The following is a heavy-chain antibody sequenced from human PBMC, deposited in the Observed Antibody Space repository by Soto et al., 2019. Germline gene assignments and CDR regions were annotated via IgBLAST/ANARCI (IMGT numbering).Heavy chain of an antibody. CDR2: ISTSSSYT. J-gene: IGHJ5*02. D-gene: IGHD6-13*01. CDR1: GFTFSDYY. V-gene: IGHV3-11*05. Sequence: QVQLVESGGGLVKPGGSLRLSCAASGFTFSDYYMSWIRQAPGKGLEWVSYISTSSSYTNYADSVKGRFTISRDNAKNSLYLQMNSLRAEDTAVYYCARARIAASVGWFDPWGQGILVTVSS. CDR3: ARARIAASVGWFDP.